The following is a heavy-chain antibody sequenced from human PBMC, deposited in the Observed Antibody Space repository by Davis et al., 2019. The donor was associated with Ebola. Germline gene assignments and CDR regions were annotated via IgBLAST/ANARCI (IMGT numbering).Heavy chain of an antibody. V-gene: IGHV4-34*01. J-gene: IGHJ4*02. CDR1: GGSISSYY. Sequence: MPSETLSLTCTVSGGSISSYYWSWIRQPPGKGLEWIGEINHSGSTNYNPSLKSRVTISVDTSKNQFSLKLSSVTAADTAVYYCARSDFWSGYSRWGQGTLVTVSS. CDR3: ARSDFWSGYSR. D-gene: IGHD3-3*01. CDR2: INHSGST.